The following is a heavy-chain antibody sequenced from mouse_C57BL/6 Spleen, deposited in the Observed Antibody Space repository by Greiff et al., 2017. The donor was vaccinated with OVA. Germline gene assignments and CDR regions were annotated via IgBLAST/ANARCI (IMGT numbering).Heavy chain of an antibody. V-gene: IGHV1-76*01. CDR2: IYPGNGNT. CDR1: GYTFTDYY. CDR3: AREVKGAMDY. D-gene: IGHD2-2*01. Sequence: QVQLQQSGAELVRPGASVKLSCKASGYTFTDYYINWVKQRPGQGLEWIARIYPGNGNTYYNEKFKGKATLTAEKSSSTAYMQLSSLTSEDSAVYFCAREVKGAMDYWGQGTSVTVSS. J-gene: IGHJ4*01.